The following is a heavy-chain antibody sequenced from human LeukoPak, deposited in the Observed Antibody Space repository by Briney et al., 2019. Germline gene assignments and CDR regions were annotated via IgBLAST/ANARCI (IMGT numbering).Heavy chain of an antibody. J-gene: IGHJ4*02. Sequence: PSETLSLTCTVSGGSISFYYWTWIRQSAGKGLESIGRIYTGGNTNYNPSLKSRATLSIDTSKNQFSLMLTSVTAADTAVYYCARDSRYYDFWSGYVDYWGQGILVTVSS. CDR1: GGSISFYY. CDR2: IYTGGNT. CDR3: ARDSRYYDFWSGYVDY. D-gene: IGHD3-3*01. V-gene: IGHV4-4*07.